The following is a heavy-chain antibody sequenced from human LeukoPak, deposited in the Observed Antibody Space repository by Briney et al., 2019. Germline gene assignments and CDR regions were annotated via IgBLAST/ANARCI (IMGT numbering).Heavy chain of an antibody. J-gene: IGHJ4*02. D-gene: IGHD5-18*01. Sequence: GGSLRLSCAASGFTFSDYYMSWIRQAPGKGLEWVSYISSSSSYTNYADSVKGRFTISRDNAKNSLNLQMNSLRAEDTAVYYCARLTAMARRDDYWGQGTLVTVSS. CDR3: ARLTAMARRDDY. V-gene: IGHV3-11*03. CDR1: GFTFSDYY. CDR2: ISSSSSYT.